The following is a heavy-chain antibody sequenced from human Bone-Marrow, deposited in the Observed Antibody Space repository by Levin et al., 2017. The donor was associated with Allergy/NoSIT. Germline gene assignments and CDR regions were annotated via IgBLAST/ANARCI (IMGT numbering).Heavy chain of an antibody. D-gene: IGHD3-10*01. CDR3: AKDHGSEGWPAFDS. V-gene: IGHV3-23*05. CDR1: GFTLSTRA. CDR2: FSNINKA. Sequence: PGGSLRLSCTASGFTLSTRAMSWVRQAPGKGLEWVSSFSNINKAYYSDSVMGRFTISRDNAQNTLYLEMNSLRDDDTALYFCAKDHGSEGWPAFDSWGQGTQVTVSS. J-gene: IGHJ4*02.